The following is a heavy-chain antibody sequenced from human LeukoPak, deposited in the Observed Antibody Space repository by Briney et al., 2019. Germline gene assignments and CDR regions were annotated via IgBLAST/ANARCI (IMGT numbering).Heavy chain of an antibody. Sequence: GGSLRLSCAASGFTFSSYGMHWVRQAPGKGLEWVAVIWYDGSNKYYADSVKGRFTISRDNSKNTLYLQMNSLRAEDTAVYYCARDESPDCGGDCYYYYYYGMDVWGQGTTVTVSS. J-gene: IGHJ6*02. D-gene: IGHD2-21*02. CDR3: ARDESPDCGGDCYYYYYYGMDV. CDR1: GFTFSSYG. CDR2: IWYDGSNK. V-gene: IGHV3-33*08.